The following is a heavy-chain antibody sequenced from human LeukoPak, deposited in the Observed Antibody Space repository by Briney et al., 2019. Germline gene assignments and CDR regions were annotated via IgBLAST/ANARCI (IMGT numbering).Heavy chain of an antibody. CDR1: EFTFSTYA. D-gene: IGHD6-19*01. J-gene: IGHJ6*02. CDR3: AKSSAPGGYYYYGMDV. V-gene: IGHV3-23*01. Sequence: GGSLRLSCAASEFTFSTYAMSWVRQAPGKGLEWVSGISGDGGITYYAGSVRGRFTVSRDNSKNTLFLQMNSLRAEDTAIYYCAKSSAPGGYYYYGMDVWGQGTTVTVSS. CDR2: ISGDGGIT.